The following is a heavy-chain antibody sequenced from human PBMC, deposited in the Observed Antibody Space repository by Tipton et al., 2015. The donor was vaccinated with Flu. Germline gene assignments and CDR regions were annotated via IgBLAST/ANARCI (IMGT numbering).Heavy chain of an antibody. CDR2: IFSDGNT. D-gene: IGHD7-27*01. CDR1: GFTVSRNY. CDR3: AKDFNWGST. Sequence: GSLRLSCAASGFTVSRNYMNWVRQAPGKGLEWVSIIFSDGNTFYADSVKGRFTISRDNSKNTLYLQMNSLRPEDTAIYYCAKDFNWGSTWGQGTLVTVSS. J-gene: IGHJ4*02. V-gene: IGHV3-53*01.